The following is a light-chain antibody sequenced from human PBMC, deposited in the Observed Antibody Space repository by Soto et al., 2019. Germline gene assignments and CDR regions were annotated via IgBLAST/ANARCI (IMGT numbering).Light chain of an antibody. V-gene: IGKV1-6*01. J-gene: IGKJ1*01. CDR2: AAS. Sequence: HNNQTPSSLSASVGDRVTITCRASQDIRNDLGWYQQKPGQAPKLLIYAASSLESGVPSRFSGSGSGTDFTLTISSLQPEDFAPYYCLQDHNYPRTLGQGTK. CDR3: LQDHNYPRT. CDR1: QDIRND.